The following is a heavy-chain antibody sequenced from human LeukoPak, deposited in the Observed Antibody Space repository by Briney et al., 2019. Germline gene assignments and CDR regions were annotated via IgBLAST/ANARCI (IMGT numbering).Heavy chain of an antibody. V-gene: IGHV4-34*01. Sequence: TSETLSLTCAVYCGSFSGYYWSWIRQPPGKGLEWIGEINHSGSTNYNPSLKSRVTISVDTSKNQFSLKLSSVTAADTAVYYCARGLYYYGSGSYYKEWGQGTLVTVSS. CDR2: INHSGST. CDR3: ARGLYYYGSGSYYKE. D-gene: IGHD3-10*01. J-gene: IGHJ4*02. CDR1: CGSFSGYY.